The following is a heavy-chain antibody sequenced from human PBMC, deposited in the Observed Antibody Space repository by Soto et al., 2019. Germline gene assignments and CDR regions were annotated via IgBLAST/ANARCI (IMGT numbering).Heavy chain of an antibody. D-gene: IGHD5-12*01. CDR3: ARDGYNFSVRYYYYYGMDV. J-gene: IGHJ6*04. CDR1: CGSFSGYY. V-gene: IGHV4-34*01. CDR2: INHSGST. Sequence: PSETLSLTCAVYCGSFSGYYWSWIRQPPGKGLEWIGEINHSGSTNYNPSLKSRVTISVDTSKNQFSLKLSSVTAAETAVYYCARDGYNFSVRYYYYYGMDVWGKGTTVTVSS.